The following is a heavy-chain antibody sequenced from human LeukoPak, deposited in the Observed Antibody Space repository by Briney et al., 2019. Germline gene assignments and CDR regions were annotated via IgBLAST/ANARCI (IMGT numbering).Heavy chain of an antibody. J-gene: IGHJ6*04. CDR1: GGSFSGYY. D-gene: IGHD6-13*01. CDR2: INHSGST. CDR3: ARDPWGVAAAGPGGHYYYGMDV. Sequence: PSETLSLTCAVYGGSFSGYYWSWIRQPPGKGLEWIGEINHSGSTNYNPSLKSRVTISVDTSKNQFSLKLSSVTAADTAVYYCARDPWGVAAAGPGGHYYYGMDVWGKGTTVTVSS. V-gene: IGHV4-34*01.